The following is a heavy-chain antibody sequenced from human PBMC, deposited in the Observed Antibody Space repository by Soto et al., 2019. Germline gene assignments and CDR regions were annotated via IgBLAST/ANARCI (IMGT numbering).Heavy chain of an antibody. CDR1: GYSISTNNYY. D-gene: IGHD1-26*01. CDR2: ISYIGDT. V-gene: IGHV4-39*01. Sequence: QLQLQESGPGLVKPSETLSLTCTVSGYSISTNNYYWGWIRQPPGKGLEWIGSISYIGDTYYNPSLRGRVTISVDTSKNQFSLRLSSVTAADTAVYYCATVGGSYLAIPSGYWGQGTLVPVSS. CDR3: ATVGGSYLAIPSGY. J-gene: IGHJ4*02.